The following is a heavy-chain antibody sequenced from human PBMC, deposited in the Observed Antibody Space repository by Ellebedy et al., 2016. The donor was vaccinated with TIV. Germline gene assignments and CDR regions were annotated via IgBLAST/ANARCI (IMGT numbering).Heavy chain of an antibody. D-gene: IGHD2-15*01. V-gene: IGHV4-59*01. Sequence: MPSETLSLTCTVSGGSISSYYWSWIRQPPGKGLEWIGYIYYSGSTNYNPSLKSRVTISVDTSKNQFSLKLSSVTTAADTAVYYCARAPGGGYCSGGSCPRGDFDYWGQGTLVTVSS. CDR3: ARAPGGGYCSGGSCPRGDFDY. CDR1: GGSISSYY. CDR2: IYYSGST. J-gene: IGHJ4*02.